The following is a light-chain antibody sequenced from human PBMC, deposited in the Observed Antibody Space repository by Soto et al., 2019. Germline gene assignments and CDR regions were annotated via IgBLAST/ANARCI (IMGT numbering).Light chain of an antibody. V-gene: IGKV1-33*01. CDR1: QDISNY. J-gene: IGKJ3*01. CDR2: DAS. CDR3: QHYDNVPLT. Sequence: DIQMTQSPSSLSASVGDSVTITCQASQDISNYLNWYQQKPGKAPKLLIYDASNLETGVPSRFSGSGSGTDFTFTIISLQSEDIATYYCQHYDNVPLTFGPGTKVHIK.